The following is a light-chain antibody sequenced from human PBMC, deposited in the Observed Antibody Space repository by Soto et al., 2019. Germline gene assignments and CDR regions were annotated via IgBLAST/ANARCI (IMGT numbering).Light chain of an antibody. CDR3: QSYDTSLSAV. CDR1: SSNIGAGYD. V-gene: IGLV1-40*01. J-gene: IGLJ3*02. CDR2: GNN. Sequence: QSVLTQPPSVSGAPGQRVTISCTGSSSNIGAGYDVHWYQQSPGTAPKLLIYGNNHRPSGVPDRFSGSKSGTSASLAISGLQAEDESDYYCQSYDTSLSAVFGGGTKLTVL.